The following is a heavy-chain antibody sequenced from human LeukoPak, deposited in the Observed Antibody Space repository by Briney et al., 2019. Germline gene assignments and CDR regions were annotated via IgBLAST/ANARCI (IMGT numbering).Heavy chain of an antibody. CDR1: GYSFTNSW. D-gene: IGHD5-12*01. CDR2: IDPSDSYT. Sequence: GESLRISCEGSGYSFTNSWISWVRQMPGNGLEWMGNIDPSDSYTNYSPSFQGHVTISANKSISTAYLQWSSLKASDTAMYYCARRGYSGYGPLGYWGQGTLVTVSS. CDR3: ARRGYSGYGPLGY. V-gene: IGHV5-10-1*01. J-gene: IGHJ4*02.